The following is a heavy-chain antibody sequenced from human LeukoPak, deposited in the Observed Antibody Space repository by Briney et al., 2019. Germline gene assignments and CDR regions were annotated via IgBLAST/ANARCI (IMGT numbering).Heavy chain of an antibody. CDR2: IYVYNGSR. CDR1: GSTFTSCG. J-gene: IGHJ3*02. Sequence: ASVTVSCKASGSTFTSCGYSWVRQAPGQGLEWMGWIYVYNGSRNYAQTVQGRVTMTTDTATSTASMELRSMRSGDAAVYECAWGIKYYEDGSGYPTPFDNWGQGTMVTVSS. D-gene: IGHD3-22*01. CDR3: AWGIKYYEDGSGYPTPFDN. V-gene: IGHV1-18*01.